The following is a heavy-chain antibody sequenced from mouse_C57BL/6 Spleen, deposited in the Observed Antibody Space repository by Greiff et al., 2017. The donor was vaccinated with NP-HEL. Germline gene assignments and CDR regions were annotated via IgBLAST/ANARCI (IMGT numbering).Heavy chain of an antibody. J-gene: IGHJ4*01. CDR3: AIITTVVDYAMDY. CDR1: GFTFSDYG. D-gene: IGHD1-1*01. V-gene: IGHV5-17*01. CDR2: ISSGSSTI. Sequence: DVKLQESGGGLVKPGGSLKLSCAASGFTFSDYGMHWVRQAPEKGLEWVAYISSGSSTIYYADTVKGRFTISRDNAKNTLFLQMTSLRSEDTAMYYCAIITTVVDYAMDYWGQGTSVTVSS.